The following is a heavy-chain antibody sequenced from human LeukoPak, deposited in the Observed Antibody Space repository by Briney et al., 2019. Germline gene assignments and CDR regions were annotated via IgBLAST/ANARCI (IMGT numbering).Heavy chain of an antibody. CDR1: GFTFSNYW. J-gene: IGHJ4*02. Sequence: GGSLRLSCAASGFTFSNYWMHWVRQAPGKGPVWVSRIKSDGSSTRFADSVQGRFTISRDNGKNTLYLQMNSLRAEDTAVYYCARGGETNNWYPGYFDHWSQGALVTVSS. V-gene: IGHV3-74*01. D-gene: IGHD1-1*01. CDR3: ARGGETNNWYPGYFDH. CDR2: IKSDGSST.